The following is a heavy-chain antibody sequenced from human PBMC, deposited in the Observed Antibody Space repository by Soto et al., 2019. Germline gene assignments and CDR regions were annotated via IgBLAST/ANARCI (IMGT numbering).Heavy chain of an antibody. D-gene: IGHD6-13*01. Sequence: PGGSLRLSCAASGFTFSTYAMHWVRQAPGKGLDWVAVISYDASSKNYEDSVKGRSTISRDHSKNTLYLQMNSLTPEDTAVYYCAKDRSGSWALDFWGQGTLVTVSS. CDR2: ISYDASSK. CDR1: GFTFSTYA. CDR3: AKDRSGSWALDF. J-gene: IGHJ4*02. V-gene: IGHV3-30*18.